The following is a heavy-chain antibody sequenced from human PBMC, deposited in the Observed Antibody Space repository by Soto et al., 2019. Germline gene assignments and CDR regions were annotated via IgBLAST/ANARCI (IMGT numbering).Heavy chain of an antibody. Sequence: PSETLSLTCAFSGGSIRSSNWWIWVRQPPGKGLEWIGEIYHSGSTNYNPSLKSRVTISVGKSKNQFSLKLSSVTAADTAVYYCARDVSSGYYRDYYYGMDVWGQGTTVTVSS. CDR3: ARDVSSGYYRDYYYGMDV. CDR1: GGSIRSSNW. V-gene: IGHV4-4*02. D-gene: IGHD3-22*01. J-gene: IGHJ6*02. CDR2: IYHSGST.